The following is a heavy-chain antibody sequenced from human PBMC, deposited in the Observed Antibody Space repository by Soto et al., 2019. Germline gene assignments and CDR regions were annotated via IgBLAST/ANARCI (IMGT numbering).Heavy chain of an antibody. D-gene: IGHD6-19*01. CDR2: ITPYNDNT. CDR3: ARYSSGSYGGNWFDP. J-gene: IGHJ5*02. Sequence: QVQLVQSGTEVKKPGASVMVSCKASGCTFTSFGINWVRQAPGQGLEWMGWITPYNDNTHYARNLQGRVTMTADTSTSTAYMELRSLTSDDTAVYYCARYSSGSYGGNWFDPWGQGTLVTVSS. V-gene: IGHV1-18*01. CDR1: GCTFTSFG.